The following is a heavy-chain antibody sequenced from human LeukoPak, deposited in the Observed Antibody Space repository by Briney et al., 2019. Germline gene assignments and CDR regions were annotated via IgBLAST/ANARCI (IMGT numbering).Heavy chain of an antibody. CDR3: ARVESSSWAKRYYFDY. J-gene: IGHJ4*02. D-gene: IGHD6-13*01. Sequence: PSETLSLTCAVSGGSISSSNWWSWVRQPPGKGLEWIGEIYHSGSTNYNPSLKSRVTISVDKSKNQFSLKLSSVTAADTAVYYCARVESSSWAKRYYFDYWGQGTLVTVSS. CDR1: GGSISSSNW. V-gene: IGHV4-4*02. CDR2: IYHSGST.